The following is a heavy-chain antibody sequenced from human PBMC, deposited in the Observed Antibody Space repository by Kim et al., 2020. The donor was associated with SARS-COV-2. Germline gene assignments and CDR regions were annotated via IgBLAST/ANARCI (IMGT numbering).Heavy chain of an antibody. CDR3: AKDWSYYRDPRYSSGWPLFDY. D-gene: IGHD6-19*01. Sequence: GGSLRLSCAASGFAFTKFAMSWVRQAPGKGLEWVSTISGSGGSTYYADSVKGRFTISRDNSKNTLYLQMTSLRAEDTAVYFCAKDWSYYRDPRYSSGWPLFDYWGQGTLVTVS. CDR2: ISGSGGST. V-gene: IGHV3-23*01. CDR1: GFAFTKFA. J-gene: IGHJ4*02.